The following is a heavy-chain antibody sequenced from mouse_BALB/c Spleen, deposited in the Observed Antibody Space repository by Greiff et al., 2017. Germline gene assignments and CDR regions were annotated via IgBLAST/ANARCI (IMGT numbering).Heavy chain of an antibody. CDR3: TRAQPDGSSSWFAD. D-gene: IGHD1-1*01. V-gene: IGHV1S127*01. CDR1: GYTFTSYW. Sequence: VQLQQPGAELVKPGASVKMSCKASGYTFTSYWMHWVKQRPGQGLEWIGVIDPSDSYTSYNQKFKGKATLTVDTSSGTAYMKLSSLTSEDSAVYYCTRAQPDGSSSWFADWGQGTLVTGSA. J-gene: IGHJ3*01. CDR2: IDPSDSYT.